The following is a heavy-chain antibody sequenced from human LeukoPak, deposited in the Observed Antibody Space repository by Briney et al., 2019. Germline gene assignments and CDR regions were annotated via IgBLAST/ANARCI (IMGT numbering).Heavy chain of an antibody. D-gene: IGHD2-2*01. V-gene: IGHV1-2*02. CDR1: GYTFTGYY. CDR3: AREVDQPLKMEDDAFDI. CDR2: INPNSGAI. J-gene: IGHJ3*02. Sequence: ASVKVSCKASGYTFTGYYLHWVRQAPGQGLDWMGWINPNSGAINYAQQFQGRVAMTRDTPITTAYMELSRLRSDDTAVYYCAREVDQPLKMEDDAFDIWGQGTMVTVSS.